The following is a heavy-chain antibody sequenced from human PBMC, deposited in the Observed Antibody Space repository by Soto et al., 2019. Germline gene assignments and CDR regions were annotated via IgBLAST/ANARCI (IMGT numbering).Heavy chain of an antibody. CDR3: AKPGDYVWGSYRFTYYYGMDV. Sequence: GGSLRLSCAASGFTFSSYGMHWVRQAPGKGLEWVAVISYDGSNKYYADSVKGRFTISRDNSKNTLYLQMNSLRAEDTAVYYCAKPGDYVWGSYRFTYYYGMDVWGQGTTVTVSS. D-gene: IGHD3-16*02. CDR2: ISYDGSNK. CDR1: GFTFSSYG. V-gene: IGHV3-30*18. J-gene: IGHJ6*02.